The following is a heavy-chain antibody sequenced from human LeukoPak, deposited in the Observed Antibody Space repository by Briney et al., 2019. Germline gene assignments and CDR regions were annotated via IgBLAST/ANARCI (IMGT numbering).Heavy chain of an antibody. CDR3: ARHVIPTNYSPFDP. CDR1: GFTFSSYT. V-gene: IGHV3-21*01. CDR2: ISRSSSYI. D-gene: IGHD2/OR15-2a*01. Sequence: MPGGSLRLSCAASGFTFSSYTMNWVRQAPGKGLEWVSSISRSSSYIYYADSMKGRFTISRDNAKNSLYLQMNSLRAEDTAAYFCARHVIPTNYSPFDPWGQGTLVTVSS. J-gene: IGHJ5*02.